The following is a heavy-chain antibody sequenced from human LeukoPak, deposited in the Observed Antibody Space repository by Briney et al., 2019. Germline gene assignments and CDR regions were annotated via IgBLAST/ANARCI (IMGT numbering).Heavy chain of an antibody. J-gene: IGHJ4*02. CDR2: IIPIFGTA. D-gene: IGHD1/OR15-1a*01. Sequence: SVKVSCKASGGTFSSYAISWVRQAPGQGLEWMGGIIPIFGTANYAQKFQGRVTITADESTSTAYMELRSLRSDDTAVYYCARDYDSTVTTIDNWGQGTLVTVSS. V-gene: IGHV1-69*13. CDR3: ARDYDSTVTTIDN. CDR1: GGTFSSYA.